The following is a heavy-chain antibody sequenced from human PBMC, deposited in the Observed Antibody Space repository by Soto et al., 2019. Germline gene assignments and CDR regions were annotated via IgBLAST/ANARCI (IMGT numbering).Heavy chain of an antibody. V-gene: IGHV3-30*18. CDR3: AKGVPSPTQHAFDI. CDR2: ISYDGSDK. CDR1: GFSFSSYD. J-gene: IGHJ3*02. Sequence: QVHLVESGGGVVQPGRSLRLCCAASGFSFSSYDMHWVRQAPGKGLEWVAMISYDGSDKYFSDFVKGRLTISRDNSKNTVSLEMNSLRTKDTAAYYCAKGVPSPTQHAFDIWGQGRMVTGSS.